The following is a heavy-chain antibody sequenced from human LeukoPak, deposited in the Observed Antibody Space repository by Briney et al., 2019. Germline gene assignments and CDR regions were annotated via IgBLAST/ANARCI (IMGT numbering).Heavy chain of an antibody. Sequence: PSETLSLTCTVSGGSISTYYWTWIRQPPGKGLEGIGYIIYNGRTDYNPSLKSRVTISLDTSKNQFSLKLSSVTAADTAVYYCAKWGYYYDSSAYVAPTDDSWGQGTLVTVSS. CDR3: AKWGYYYDSSAYVAPTDDS. CDR2: IIYNGRT. J-gene: IGHJ4*02. CDR1: GGSISTYY. D-gene: IGHD3-22*01. V-gene: IGHV4-59*01.